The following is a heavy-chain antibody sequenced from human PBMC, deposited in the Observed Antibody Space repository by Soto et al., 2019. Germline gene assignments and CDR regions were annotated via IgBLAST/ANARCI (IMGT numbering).Heavy chain of an antibody. Sequence: QVQLQQWGAGLLKPSETLSLTCAVYGGSFSGYYWSWIRQPPGKRLEWIGEINHSGSTNYNPSLKSRVTISVDTSKNQFSLKLSTVTAADTAVYYCARGVYATHYYYYGMDVWGQGTTVTVSS. V-gene: IGHV4-34*01. D-gene: IGHD2-8*01. CDR2: INHSGST. CDR3: ARGVYATHYYYYGMDV. CDR1: GGSFSGYY. J-gene: IGHJ6*02.